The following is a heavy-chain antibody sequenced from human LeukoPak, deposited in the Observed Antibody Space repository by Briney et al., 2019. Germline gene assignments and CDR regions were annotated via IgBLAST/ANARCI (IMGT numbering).Heavy chain of an antibody. Sequence: ETLSLTCAVSGYSITSSSWWGWIRQPPGKGLEWIGYIYHNGTTYYNPSLQSRVTMSVDTSKNQFSLKLSSVTAVDTAVYYCARKENVYYYFDYWGQGTLVTVSS. V-gene: IGHV4-28*01. CDR1: GYSITSSSW. CDR3: ARKENVYYYFDY. CDR2: IYHNGTT. J-gene: IGHJ4*02. D-gene: IGHD3-10*01.